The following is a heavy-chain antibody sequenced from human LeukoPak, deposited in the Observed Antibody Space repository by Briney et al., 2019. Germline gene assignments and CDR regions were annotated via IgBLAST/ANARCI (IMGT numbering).Heavy chain of an antibody. V-gene: IGHV3-7*01. CDR1: GFTFDDYW. Sequence: PGGSLRLSCGASGFTFDDYWMSWVRQAPGQGLEWVANINQDGSEKYYLDSAKGRFTISRDNSENSLHLHMNSLRAEDTAVYYCARVGPQGADHYVDVWGKGTTVTISS. CDR3: ARVGPQGADHYVDV. J-gene: IGHJ6*03. CDR2: INQDGSEK. D-gene: IGHD3-16*01.